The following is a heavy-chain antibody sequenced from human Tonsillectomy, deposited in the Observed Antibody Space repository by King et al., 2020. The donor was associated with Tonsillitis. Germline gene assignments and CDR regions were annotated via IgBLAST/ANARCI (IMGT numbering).Heavy chain of an antibody. V-gene: IGHV3-64D*06. D-gene: IGHD2-2*01. CDR1: GFTFSSYA. CDR2: ISSNGGST. Sequence: EVQLVESGGGLVQPGGSLRLSCSASGFTFSSYAMHWVRQAPGKGLEYVSAISSNGGSTYYADSVKGRFTISRDNSKNTLYLQMSSLRAEDTAVYYCVSDILVVPAAMSTGGHDAFDIWGQGTMVTVSS. CDR3: VSDILVVPAAMSTGGHDAFDI. J-gene: IGHJ3*02.